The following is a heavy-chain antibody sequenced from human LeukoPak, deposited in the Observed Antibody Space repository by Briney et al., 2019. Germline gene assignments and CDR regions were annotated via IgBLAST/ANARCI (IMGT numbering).Heavy chain of an antibody. D-gene: IGHD3-22*01. CDR2: IWYDGSNK. V-gene: IGHV3-30*02. CDR3: AKRKTSNSYYGGYYNYGMDV. CDR1: GSTFSSYG. J-gene: IGHJ6*02. Sequence: GGSLRLSCAASGSTFSSYGMHWVRQAPGKGLEWVAVIWYDGSNKYYADSVKGRFTISRDNSKNTLYLQMNSLRAEDTAVYYCAKRKTSNSYYGGYYNYGMDVWGQGTTVTVSS.